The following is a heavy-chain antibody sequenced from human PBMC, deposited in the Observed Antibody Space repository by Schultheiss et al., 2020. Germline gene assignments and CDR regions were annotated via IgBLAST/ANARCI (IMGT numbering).Heavy chain of an antibody. V-gene: IGHV4-39*01. Sequence: SQTLSLTCTVSGGSISSSSYYWGWIRQPPGKGLEWIGSIYYSGSTYYNPSLKSRVTISVDTSKNQFSLKLSSVTAADTAVYYCARRVAMGSYGMDVWGQGTTVTGSS. CDR1: GGSISSSSYY. CDR3: ARRVAMGSYGMDV. CDR2: IYYSGST. D-gene: IGHD5-18*01. J-gene: IGHJ6*02.